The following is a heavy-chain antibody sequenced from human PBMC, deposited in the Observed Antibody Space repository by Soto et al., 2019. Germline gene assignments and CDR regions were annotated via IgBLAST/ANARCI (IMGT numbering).Heavy chain of an antibody. CDR1: GFIFSNYW. CDR3: VRDSHGDY. V-gene: IGHV3-74*01. J-gene: IGHJ4*02. CDR2: IDHDDPT. Sequence: EVQLVESGGGLVQPGGSLRLSCAGSGFIFSNYWMHWVRQAPGKWLEWVSRIDHDDPTDYAASVRGRFTISRDNAENTLYLQMNRLRPEDTAVYYCVRDSHGDYWGQGTLVTGSS.